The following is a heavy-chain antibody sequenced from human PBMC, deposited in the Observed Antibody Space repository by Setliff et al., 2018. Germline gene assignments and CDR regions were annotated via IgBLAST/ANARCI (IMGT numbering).Heavy chain of an antibody. Sequence: SETLSLTCGGYGGSISDYYWSWIRQPPGKGLEWIGEINHSGSTNYNPSLKSRVTISLDTSTNQASLKLSSVTAADTTVYYCARDRQYCSSTSCYTSYFYYYAMDIWGQGTTVTVSS. CDR1: GGSISDYY. CDR3: ARDRQYCSSTSCYTSYFYYYAMDI. CDR2: INHSGST. D-gene: IGHD2-2*02. V-gene: IGHV4-34*01. J-gene: IGHJ6*02.